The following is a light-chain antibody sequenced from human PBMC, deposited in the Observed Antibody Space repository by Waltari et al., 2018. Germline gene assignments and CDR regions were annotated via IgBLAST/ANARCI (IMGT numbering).Light chain of an antibody. CDR3: QSYDTGLKGYV. CDR1: SPNFGAGSD. CDR2: ENI. J-gene: IGLJ1*01. Sequence: QSVLTQPPSVSGAPGQRVTIPCTGSSPNFGAGSDVHWYQQLPGTAPKVLIYENINRPSGVPDRFSGSKSGTSASLAITGLQAEDEADYYCQSYDTGLKGYVFGTGTKVTVL. V-gene: IGLV1-40*01.